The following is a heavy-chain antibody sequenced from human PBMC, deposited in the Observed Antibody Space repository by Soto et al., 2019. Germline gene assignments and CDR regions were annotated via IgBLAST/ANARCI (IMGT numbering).Heavy chain of an antibody. V-gene: IGHV1-18*01. CDR1: GYTFSNNG. D-gene: IGHD3-22*01. J-gene: IGHJ2*01. CDR2: INPYNGNT. Sequence: QVQLVQSGNDVKKPGASVKVSCKASGYTFSNNGITWVRQAPGQGLEWMGWINPYNGNTNYAQKFQGRVSMTTDTSTSTSYRELRSLRSDDTAVYYCARTRSDISCYYYWYFDLWGRGTLVTVSS. CDR3: ARTRSDISCYYYWYFDL.